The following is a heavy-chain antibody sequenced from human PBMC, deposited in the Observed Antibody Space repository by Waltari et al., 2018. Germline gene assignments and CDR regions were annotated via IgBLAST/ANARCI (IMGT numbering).Heavy chain of an antibody. J-gene: IGHJ4*02. CDR3: ARVACSSGCRTWLFDY. CDR1: GGSISSYY. V-gene: IGHV4-59*01. CDR2: IYYSGST. D-gene: IGHD6-19*01. Sequence: QVQLQESGPGLVKPSETLSLTCTVSGGSISSYYWSWIRQPPGKGLEWIGYIYYSGSTNHNPSLKSRVTISVDTSKNQFSLKLSSVTAADTAVYYCARVACSSGCRTWLFDYWGQGTLVTVSS.